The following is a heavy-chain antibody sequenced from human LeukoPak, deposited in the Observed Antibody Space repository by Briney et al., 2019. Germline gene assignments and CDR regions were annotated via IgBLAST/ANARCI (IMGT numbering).Heavy chain of an antibody. D-gene: IGHD2/OR15-2a*01. CDR3: ARDRSSPTTYGGMDV. J-gene: IGHJ6*02. CDR1: GYTFTSYY. CDR2: INPSGGST. Sequence: GASVKVSCKASGYTFTSYYMHWVRQAHGQGLEWMGIINPSGGSTSYAQKFQGRVTMTRDTSTSTVYMELSSLRSEDTAVYYCARDRSSPTTYGGMDVWGQGTTVTVS. V-gene: IGHV1-46*01.